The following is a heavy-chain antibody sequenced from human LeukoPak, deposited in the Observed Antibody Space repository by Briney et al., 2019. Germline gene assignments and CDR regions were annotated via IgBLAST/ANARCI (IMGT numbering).Heavy chain of an antibody. D-gene: IGHD3-16*02. CDR3: ARGPFGSYYDYVWGSYRYTPGWFDP. J-gene: IGHJ5*02. V-gene: IGHV4-39*01. Sequence: PSETLSLTCTVSGGSISSSSYYWGWIRQPPGKGLEWIGSIYYSGSTYYNPSLKSRVTISVDTSKNQFSLKLSSVTAADTAVYYCARGPFGSYYDYVWGSYRYTPGWFDPWGQGTLVTVSS. CDR1: GGSISSSSYY. CDR2: IYYSGST.